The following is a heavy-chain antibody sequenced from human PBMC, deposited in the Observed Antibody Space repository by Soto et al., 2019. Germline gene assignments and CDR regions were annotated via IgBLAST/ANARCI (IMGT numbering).Heavy chain of an antibody. V-gene: IGHV3-23*01. CDR2: INNSGGST. D-gene: IGHD1-1*01. CDR3: AKPHTTYGFFDN. CDR1: GFTFSNYA. J-gene: IGHJ4*02. Sequence: HPGGSLRLSCAASGFTFSNYAMSWVRQAPGKGLEWVSTINNSGGSTYYADSVKGRFTISRDNSKNTLYLQMNSLRAEDTAVYYCAKPHTTYGFFDNWGQGTLVTVSS.